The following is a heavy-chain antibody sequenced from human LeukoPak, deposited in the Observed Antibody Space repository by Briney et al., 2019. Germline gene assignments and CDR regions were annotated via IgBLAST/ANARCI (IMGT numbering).Heavy chain of an antibody. J-gene: IGHJ5*02. V-gene: IGHV4-4*07. CDR2: IYGSGST. CDR1: GGSIRSY. D-gene: IGHD3-10*01. CDR3: ARDSGTTGEVKFDP. Sequence: PSETLSLTCTVSGGSIRSYWSWIRQPAGKGLEWIGRIYGSGSTDYNPSLKSRVTMSIDTSKNQFSLNLISVTAADTAVYYCARDSGTTGEVKFDPWGQGALVTVSS.